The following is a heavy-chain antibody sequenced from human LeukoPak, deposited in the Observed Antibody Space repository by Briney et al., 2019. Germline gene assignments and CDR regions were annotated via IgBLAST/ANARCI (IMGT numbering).Heavy chain of an antibody. Sequence: SQTLSRTCAISGDSVSSNGVAWNWIRQSPSRGLEWLGRTYYTSRGNTDYATSVRGRIIINPDTSKNQFSLQLNSMTPEDTAVFFCASGRGSAFDVWGQGTTVTVSS. CDR1: GDSVSSNGVA. CDR3: ASGRGSAFDV. CDR2: TYYTSRGNT. J-gene: IGHJ3*01. V-gene: IGHV6-1*01. D-gene: IGHD1-26*01.